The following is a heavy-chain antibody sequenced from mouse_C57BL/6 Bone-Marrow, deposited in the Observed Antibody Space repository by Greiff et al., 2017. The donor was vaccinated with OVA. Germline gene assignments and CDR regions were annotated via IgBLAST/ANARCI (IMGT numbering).Heavy chain of an antibody. J-gene: IGHJ4*01. CDR1: GYTFTDYY. CDR3: ARRIYDGYSYYAMDY. CDR2: INPNNGGT. Sequence: EVQLQQSGPELVKPGASVKISCKASGYTFTDYYMNWVKQSHGKSLEWIGDINPNNGGTSYKQKFKGKATLTVDKSSSTAYMAFRSLTSEDSAVYYCARRIYDGYSYYAMDYWGQGTSVTVSS. D-gene: IGHD2-3*01. V-gene: IGHV1-26*01.